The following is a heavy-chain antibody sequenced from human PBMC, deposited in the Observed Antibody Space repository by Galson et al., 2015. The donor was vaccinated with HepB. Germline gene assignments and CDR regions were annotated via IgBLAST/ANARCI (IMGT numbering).Heavy chain of an antibody. J-gene: IGHJ6*03. CDR3: ARDLFGVSPPPTNYMDV. CDR2: ISSSGTV. V-gene: IGHV3-69-1*01. CDR1: GFFFSDYN. Sequence: SLRLSCAASGFFFSDYNMNWVRQAPGKGLEWVSSISSSGTVYYADSLKGRSTISRDNAKNSLDLQVNSLRAEDTAVYYCARDLFGVSPPPTNYMDVWGTGTTVTVSS. D-gene: IGHD3-3*01.